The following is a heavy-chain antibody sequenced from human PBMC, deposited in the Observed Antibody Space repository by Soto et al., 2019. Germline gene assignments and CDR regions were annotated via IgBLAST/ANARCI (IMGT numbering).Heavy chain of an antibody. Sequence: EVQLVESAGGLVQPGGSLRLSCAASGFSITNTWMHWVRQAPGKGLEWVGRVKSKADGGTADYPAPVKGRITVTRDDSKNTPYLQMNRLKMEDTAGYSCNSSPDFWGGHTPLWGQGTLVTVSS. V-gene: IGHV3-15*07. J-gene: IGHJ4*02. CDR2: VKSKADGGTA. D-gene: IGHD3-3*01. CDR3: NSSPDFWGGHTPL. CDR1: GFSITNTW.